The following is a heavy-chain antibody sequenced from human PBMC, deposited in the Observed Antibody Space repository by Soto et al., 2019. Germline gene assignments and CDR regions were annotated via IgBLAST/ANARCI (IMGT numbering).Heavy chain of an antibody. D-gene: IGHD2-15*01. CDR2: IYYSGST. Sequence: QVQLQESGPGLVKPSETLSLTCTVSGGSVSSGSYYWSWIRQPPGKGLEWIGYIYYSGSTNYNPASWSRVSVSVDMSMSLFTPKLSSVLVADTAVCCCARGGGPEEAFAIWGQGTMVTVSS. CDR3: ARGGGPEEAFAI. V-gene: IGHV4-61*01. CDR1: GGSVSSGSYY. J-gene: IGHJ3*02.